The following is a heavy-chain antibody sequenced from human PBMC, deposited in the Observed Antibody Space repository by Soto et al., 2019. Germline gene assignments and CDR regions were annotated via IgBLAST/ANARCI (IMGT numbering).Heavy chain of an antibody. CDR1: GFTFSSYG. D-gene: IGHD6-19*01. V-gene: IGHV3-30*18. CDR3: AKEITVAGDFDY. CDR2: ISYDGRIQ. J-gene: IGHJ4*01. Sequence: PGGSLRLSCVACGFTFSSYGIHWVRQAPGKGLEWVAVISYDGRIQYYADSVKGRFTISRDNSKNTLYLQMDSLRPEDTAVYYCAKEITVAGDFDYWGHGTLVTVS.